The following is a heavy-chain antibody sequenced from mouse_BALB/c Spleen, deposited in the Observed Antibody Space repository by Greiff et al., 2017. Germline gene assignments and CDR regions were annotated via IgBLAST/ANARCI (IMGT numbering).Heavy chain of an antibody. CDR3: VRQRGSSLYWYFDV. Sequence: EVKLVESGGGLVQPKGSLKLSCAASGFTFNTYAMNWVRQAPGKGLEWVARIRSKSNNYATYYADSVKDRFTISRDDSQSMLYLQMNNLKTEDTAMYYCVRQRGSSLYWYFDVWGAGTTVTVSS. D-gene: IGHD1-1*01. V-gene: IGHV10-1*02. J-gene: IGHJ1*01. CDR1: GFTFNTYA. CDR2: IRSKSNNYAT.